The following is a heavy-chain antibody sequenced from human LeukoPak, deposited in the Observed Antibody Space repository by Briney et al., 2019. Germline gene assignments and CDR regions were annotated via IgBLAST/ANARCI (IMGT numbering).Heavy chain of an antibody. CDR1: GFTFTSSA. Sequence: GTSVKVSCKASGFTFTSSAVQWVRQARGQRLEWIGWIVVGSGNTNYAQKFQERVTITRDMSTSTAYMGLSSLRSEDTAVYYCAAGGWYYYGMDVWGKGTTVTVSS. J-gene: IGHJ6*04. CDR2: IVVGSGNT. D-gene: IGHD6-19*01. CDR3: AAGGWYYYGMDV. V-gene: IGHV1-58*01.